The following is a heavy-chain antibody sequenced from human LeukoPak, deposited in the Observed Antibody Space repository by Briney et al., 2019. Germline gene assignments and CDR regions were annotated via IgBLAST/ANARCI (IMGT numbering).Heavy chain of an antibody. CDR1: GFTFSSYA. CDR3: AREGAAGIFDY. CDR2: ISYDGSNK. Sequence: GGSLRLSCAASGFTFSSYAMHWVRQAPGKGLEWVAVISYDGSNKYYADSVKGRFTISRDNSKNTLYLQMNSLRAEDTAVYYCAREGAAGIFDYWGQGTLVTVSS. V-gene: IGHV3-30*04. D-gene: IGHD6-13*01. J-gene: IGHJ4*02.